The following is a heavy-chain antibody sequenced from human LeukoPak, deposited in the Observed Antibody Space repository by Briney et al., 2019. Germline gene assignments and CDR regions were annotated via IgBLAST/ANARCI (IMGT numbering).Heavy chain of an antibody. V-gene: IGHV3-23*01. CDR2: ISGSGGST. CDR3: AKDAHGYYCYYMDV. CDR1: GFTFSSYA. J-gene: IGHJ6*03. Sequence: GGSLRLSCAASGFTFSSYAMSWVRQAPGKGLEWVSAISGSGGSTYYADSVKGRFTISRDNPKNPLYLQMNSLRAEDTAVYYCAKDAHGYYCYYMDVWGKGTTVTVSS.